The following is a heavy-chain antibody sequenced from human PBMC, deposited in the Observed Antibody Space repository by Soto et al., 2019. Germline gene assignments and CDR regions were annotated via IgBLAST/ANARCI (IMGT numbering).Heavy chain of an antibody. V-gene: IGHV3-73*01. CDR3: TRPYCSGGSCQPTFDY. CDR1: GFTFSGSA. D-gene: IGHD2-15*01. CDR2: IRSKANSYAT. J-gene: IGHJ4*02. Sequence: GGSLRLSCAASGFTFSGSAMHWVRQASGKGLEWVGRIRSKANSYATAYAASVKGRFTISRDDSKNTAYLQMNSLKTEDTAVYYCTRPYCSGGSCQPTFDYWGQGTLVTVSS.